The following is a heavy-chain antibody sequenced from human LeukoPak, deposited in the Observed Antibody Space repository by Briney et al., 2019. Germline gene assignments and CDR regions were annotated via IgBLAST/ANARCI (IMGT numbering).Heavy chain of an antibody. CDR2: IISDGSSI. D-gene: IGHD6-19*01. J-gene: IGHJ4*02. V-gene: IGHV3-74*01. CDR3: ARGHVAGSDRRWDY. Sequence: GGSLRLSCATSDFTFSRHCMHWVRQAPGKGLVWVSRIISDGSSISYADSVKGRFTISRDNAKNTLYLQMNSLRVEDTAMYYCARGHVAGSDRRWDYWGQGALVTVSS. CDR1: DFTFSRHC.